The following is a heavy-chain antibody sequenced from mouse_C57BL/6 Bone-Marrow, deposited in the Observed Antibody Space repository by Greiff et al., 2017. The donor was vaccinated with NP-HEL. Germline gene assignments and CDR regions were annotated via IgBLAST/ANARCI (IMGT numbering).Heavy chain of an antibody. CDR3: ARDADGYWFAY. V-gene: IGHV3-6*01. Sequence: EVPLQQSGPGLVKPSQSLSLTCSVTGYSITRGYYWNWIRQVPGNKLEWMGYISYDGSNNYNPSLKNRISITRDTSKNQCFLKLNSVTTEDTATYYCARDADGYWFAYWGQGTLVTVSA. CDR1: GYSITRGYY. J-gene: IGHJ3*01. D-gene: IGHD2-3*01. CDR2: ISYDGSN.